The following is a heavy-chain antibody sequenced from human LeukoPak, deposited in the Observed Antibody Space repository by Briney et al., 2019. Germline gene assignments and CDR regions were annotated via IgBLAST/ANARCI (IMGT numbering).Heavy chain of an antibody. V-gene: IGHV3-23*01. CDR1: GFAFSNYV. CDR3: ATLKDRWLQSPGTDY. D-gene: IGHD5-24*01. CDR2: ISGNGVST. J-gene: IGHJ4*02. Sequence: GGSLRLSCAASGFAFSNYVASWVRQAPGKGLEWVSVISGNGVSTNYADSVKGRFTISRDNSKNTVFLQMNSLRAEDTAIYYCATLKDRWLQSPGTDYWGQGTLVTVSS.